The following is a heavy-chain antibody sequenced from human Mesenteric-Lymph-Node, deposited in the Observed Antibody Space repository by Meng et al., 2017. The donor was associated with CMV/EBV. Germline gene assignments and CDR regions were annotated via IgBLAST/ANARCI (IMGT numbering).Heavy chain of an antibody. Sequence: SLNCPVSGGSISSYDWTWIRQPPEKGLEWIGYIYYSGSTNYNPSLKSRVTISADTSKNQFSLNLSSVTAADTAVYYCARDGGATTLDYWGQGTLVTVSS. CDR3: ARDGGATTLDY. CDR2: IYYSGST. CDR1: GGSISSYD. J-gene: IGHJ4*02. V-gene: IGHV4-59*12. D-gene: IGHD5-24*01.